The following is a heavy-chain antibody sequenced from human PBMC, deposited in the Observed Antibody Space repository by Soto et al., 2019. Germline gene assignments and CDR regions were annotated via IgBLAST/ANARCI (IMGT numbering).Heavy chain of an antibody. Sequence: QVQLQESGPGLVKPSETLSLICAVSSYSISSGYYWGWIRQPPGKGLEWIGSIYHSGSTYYNPSLKSRVTISVDTSKNQFSLTLSSVTAADTAVYYCARARGDPWYYDSWGQGTLVTVSS. V-gene: IGHV4-38-2*01. CDR1: SYSISSGYY. CDR3: ARARGDPWYYDS. J-gene: IGHJ4*02. D-gene: IGHD2-21*02. CDR2: IYHSGST.